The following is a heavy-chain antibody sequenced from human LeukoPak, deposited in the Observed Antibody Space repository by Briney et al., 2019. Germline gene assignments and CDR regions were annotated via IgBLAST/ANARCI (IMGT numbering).Heavy chain of an antibody. D-gene: IGHD3-10*01. V-gene: IGHV4-39*07. Sequence: PSETLSLTCTVSGGSISSSSYYWGWIRQPPGKGLEWIGSIHYSGSTYYNPSLKSRVTISVDTSKNQFSLKLSSVTAADTAVYYCARNRFGELLGWGQGTLVTVSS. J-gene: IGHJ4*02. CDR3: ARNRFGELLG. CDR2: IHYSGST. CDR1: GGSISSSSYY.